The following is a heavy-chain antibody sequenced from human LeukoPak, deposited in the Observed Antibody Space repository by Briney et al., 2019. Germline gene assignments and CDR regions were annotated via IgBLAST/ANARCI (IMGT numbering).Heavy chain of an antibody. Sequence: GGSLRLSCEASGFIFSDYAMHWVRQAPGKGLEWVAIISHDGSNKYHADSVKGRFTISRDNSKNTLYLQMNSLIDEDTAVYLCARDFGGLRWNYYFDYWGQGTLVTVSS. D-gene: IGHD4-23*01. V-gene: IGHV3-30*04. CDR1: GFIFSDYA. J-gene: IGHJ4*02. CDR2: ISHDGSNK. CDR3: ARDFGGLRWNYYFDY.